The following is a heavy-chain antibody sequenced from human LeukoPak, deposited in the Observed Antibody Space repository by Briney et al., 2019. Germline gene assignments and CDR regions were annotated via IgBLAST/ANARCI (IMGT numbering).Heavy chain of an antibody. Sequence: PGGSLRLSCAASGFTFSSYSMNWVRQAPGKGLEWVSSISSSSSYIYYADSVKGRFTISRDNAKNSLYLQMNSLRAEDTAVYYCARDPRFCGGDCYGSYYFDYWGQGTLVTVSS. CDR2: ISSSSSYI. CDR1: GFTFSSYS. D-gene: IGHD2-21*02. CDR3: ARDPRFCGGDCYGSYYFDY. J-gene: IGHJ4*02. V-gene: IGHV3-21*01.